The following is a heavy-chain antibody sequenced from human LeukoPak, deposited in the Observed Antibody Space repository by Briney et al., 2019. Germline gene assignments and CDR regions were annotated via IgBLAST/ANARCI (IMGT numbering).Heavy chain of an antibody. CDR2: ISPYNGNT. Sequence: ASVKVSCKASGGTFSSYAISWVRQAPGQGLEWMGWISPYNGNTNYAQKLQGRVTMTTDTSTSTVYMELRTLISDDTAVYYCARVKDRFSGSYYVGPGFDIWGQETTVTVSS. D-gene: IGHD1-26*01. J-gene: IGHJ3*02. CDR3: ARVKDRFSGSYYVGPGFDI. V-gene: IGHV1-18*01. CDR1: GGTFSSYA.